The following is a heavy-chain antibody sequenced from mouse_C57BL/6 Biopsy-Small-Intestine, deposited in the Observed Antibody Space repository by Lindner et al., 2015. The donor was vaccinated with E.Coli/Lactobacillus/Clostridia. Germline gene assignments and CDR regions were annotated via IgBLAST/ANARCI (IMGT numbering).Heavy chain of an antibody. CDR3: ARKHYGSSYVDWFFDV. CDR1: GFTFSSYG. CDR2: ISSGGNYT. D-gene: IGHD1-1*01. J-gene: IGHJ1*03. Sequence: VQLQESGGDLVEPGGSLKLSCAASGFTFSSYGMSWVRQIPDKRLEWVATISSGGNYTHYVDSVKGRFTISRDNAKNTLFLQMTSLRSEDTAMYYCARKHYGSSYVDWFFDVWGTGTTVTVSS. V-gene: IGHV5-6*01.